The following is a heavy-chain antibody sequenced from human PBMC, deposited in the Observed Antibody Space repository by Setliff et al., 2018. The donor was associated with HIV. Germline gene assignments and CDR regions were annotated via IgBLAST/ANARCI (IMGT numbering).Heavy chain of an antibody. J-gene: IGHJ3*02. CDR3: ARSFSGRYFLSGYYTGPDPKGENAFDI. CDR1: GGSISNSNYF. V-gene: IGHV4-39*02. CDR2: IYSSGST. Sequence: PSETLSLTCTVSGGSISNSNYFWGWIRQPPGKGLEWIGRIYSSGSTYYQPSLQGRVSMSIDSSKNHFSLSLRYVTAADTAVYYCARSFSGRYFLSGYYTGPDPKGENAFDIWGQGTMVTVSS. D-gene: IGHD3-3*01.